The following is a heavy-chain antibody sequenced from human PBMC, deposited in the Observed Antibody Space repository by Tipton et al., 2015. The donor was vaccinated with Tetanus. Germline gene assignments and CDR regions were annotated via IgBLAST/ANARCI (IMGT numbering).Heavy chain of an antibody. CDR3: ARNTVAGTVTFDY. V-gene: IGHV4-31*03. Sequence: TLSLTCTVSGVSISSGGYYWSWIRQHPGKGLEWIGYIYYSGTTYFNPSLKSRVTISVDTSKNQFSLKLSSVTAADTAVYYCARNTVAGTVTFDYWGQGTLVTVSS. CDR2: IYYSGTT. CDR1: GVSISSGGYY. J-gene: IGHJ4*02. D-gene: IGHD6-19*01.